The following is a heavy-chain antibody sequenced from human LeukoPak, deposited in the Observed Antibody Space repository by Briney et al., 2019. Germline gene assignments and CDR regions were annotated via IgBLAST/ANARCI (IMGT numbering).Heavy chain of an antibody. CDR2: ISWDSGSI. Sequence: GGSLRLSCAASGFTFADYAMHWVRQAPGKGLEWVSGISWDSGSIGYADSVKGRFTISRDNAKNSLYLQMNSLRAEDTALYYCAKDDSPNSSGWYGVFDYWGQGTLVTVSS. V-gene: IGHV3-9*01. J-gene: IGHJ4*02. CDR3: AKDDSPNSSGWYGVFDY. D-gene: IGHD6-19*01. CDR1: GFTFADYA.